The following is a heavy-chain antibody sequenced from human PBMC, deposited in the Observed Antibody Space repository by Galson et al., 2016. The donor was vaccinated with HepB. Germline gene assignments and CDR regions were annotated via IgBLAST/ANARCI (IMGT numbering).Heavy chain of an antibody. J-gene: IGHJ4*02. D-gene: IGHD3-3*01. Sequence: SVKVSCKASGYSFTSYGISWVRQAPGQGLEWMGWISVYDANTNYAHKLQGRVTMNTDTSTSTAYMELRSLRSDDTAVYYCARVEGSTIFGVVMTPYYFDYWGQGTLVTVSS. V-gene: IGHV1-18*01. CDR2: ISVYDANT. CDR3: ARVEGSTIFGVVMTPYYFDY. CDR1: GYSFTSYG.